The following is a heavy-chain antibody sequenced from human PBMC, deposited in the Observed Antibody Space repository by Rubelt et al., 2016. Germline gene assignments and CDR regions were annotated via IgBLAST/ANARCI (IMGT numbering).Heavy chain of an antibody. V-gene: IGHV4-39*01. J-gene: IGHJ4*02. Sequence: GLEWIGSIYYSGSTYYNPSLKSRVTISVDTSKNQLSLKLSSVTAADTAVYYCASRILSIAVAAHFDYWGQGTLVTVSS. CDR3: ASRILSIAVAAHFDY. CDR2: IYYSGST. D-gene: IGHD6-19*01.